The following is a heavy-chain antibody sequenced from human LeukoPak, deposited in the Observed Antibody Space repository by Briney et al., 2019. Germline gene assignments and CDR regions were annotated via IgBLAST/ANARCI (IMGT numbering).Heavy chain of an antibody. Sequence: SETLSLTCTVSGGSISSSGYYWSWIRQPPGKGLEWIGYIYYSGSTYYNPSLKSRVTISVDTSKNQFSLKLSSVTAADTAVYYCAGSRITMVRGVITDRYWGQGTLVTVSS. D-gene: IGHD3-10*01. V-gene: IGHV4-30-4*08. J-gene: IGHJ4*02. CDR3: AGSRITMVRGVITDRY. CDR1: GGSISSSGYY. CDR2: IYYSGST.